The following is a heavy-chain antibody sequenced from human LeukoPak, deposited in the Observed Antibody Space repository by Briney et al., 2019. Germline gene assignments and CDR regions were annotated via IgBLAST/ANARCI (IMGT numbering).Heavy chain of an antibody. CDR2: ISSSGSTI. V-gene: IGHV3-11*01. CDR1: GFTFSDYY. CDR3: TRLPYDILTGFLDY. J-gene: IGHJ4*02. Sequence: NPGGSLRLSCAASGFTFSDYYMSWIRQAPGKGLEWVSYISSSGSTIYYADSVKGRFTISRDNAKNSLYLQMNSLRAEDTAVYYCTRLPYDILTGFLDYWGQGTLVTVSS. D-gene: IGHD3-9*01.